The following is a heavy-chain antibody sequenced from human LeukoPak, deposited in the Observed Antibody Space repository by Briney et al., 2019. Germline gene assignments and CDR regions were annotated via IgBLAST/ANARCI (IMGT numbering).Heavy chain of an antibody. J-gene: IGHJ4*02. Sequence: GGSLRLSCAASGFTFSNYRMTWVRQAPGKGLEWVANIKQDGSEKYYVDSVKGRFTISRDNAKNSLYLQMNSLRAEDTAVYYCARVLDFDYWGQGTLVTVSS. CDR2: IKQDGSEK. D-gene: IGHD2-15*01. CDR3: ARVLDFDY. V-gene: IGHV3-7*01. CDR1: GFTFSNYR.